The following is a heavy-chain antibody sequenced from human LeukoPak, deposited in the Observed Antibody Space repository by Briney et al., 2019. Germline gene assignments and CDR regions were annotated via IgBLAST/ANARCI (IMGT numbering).Heavy chain of an antibody. V-gene: IGHV1-2*02. CDR1: VYTFTGYY. J-gene: IGHJ4*02. CDR3: AREDGSFDY. Sequence: ASVKVSCKASVYTFTGYYIHWVRQAPGQGLEWMGWINPISGGTNYADKFQGRVTTTRDTSINTAYMEVTRLTSDDTAVYYCAREDGSFDYWGQGTLVIVSS. CDR2: INPISGGT. D-gene: IGHD5-24*01.